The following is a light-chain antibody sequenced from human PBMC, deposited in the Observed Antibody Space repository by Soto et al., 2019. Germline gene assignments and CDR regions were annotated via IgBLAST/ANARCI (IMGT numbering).Light chain of an antibody. CDR2: EVT. CDR3: GSYTSTDSLI. CDR1: SNDVGGYNF. Sequence: QSVLTQPASVSGSPGQSITISCTGSSNDVGGYNFVSWYQQHPGKAPKLLIYEVTNRPSGISDRFSGSRSGNTASLTISGRQPEDEADYYCGSYTSTDSLIFGGGTKLTVL. J-gene: IGLJ2*01. V-gene: IGLV2-14*01.